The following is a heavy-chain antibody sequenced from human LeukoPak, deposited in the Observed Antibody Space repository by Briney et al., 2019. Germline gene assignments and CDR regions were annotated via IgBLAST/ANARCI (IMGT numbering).Heavy chain of an antibody. V-gene: IGHV3-21*01. CDR3: ARAKSDMVRGVIYY. CDR1: GFTFSTYS. CDR2: ISSSRTYI. D-gene: IGHD3-10*01. Sequence: PGGSLRLSCAASGFTFSTYSMSWVRQAPGKGLEWVSSISSSRTYIYYADSLKGRFTISRDNAKNSLYLQMNSLRAEDTAVYYCARAKSDMVRGVIYYWGQGTLVTFSS. J-gene: IGHJ4*02.